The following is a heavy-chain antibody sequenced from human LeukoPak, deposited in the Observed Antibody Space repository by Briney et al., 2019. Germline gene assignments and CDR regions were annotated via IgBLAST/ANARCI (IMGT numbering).Heavy chain of an antibody. V-gene: IGHV3-53*04. CDR2: IYSGGST. J-gene: IGHJ4*02. Sequence: GGSLRLSCAASGFTVCSNYMSWVRQAPGKGLEWVSVIYSGGSTYYADSVKGRFTISRHNSKNTLYLQMNSLRAEDTAVYYCARDSHGDTAMAFTSWGQGTLVTVSS. D-gene: IGHD5-18*01. CDR1: GFTVCSNY. CDR3: ARDSHGDTAMAFTS.